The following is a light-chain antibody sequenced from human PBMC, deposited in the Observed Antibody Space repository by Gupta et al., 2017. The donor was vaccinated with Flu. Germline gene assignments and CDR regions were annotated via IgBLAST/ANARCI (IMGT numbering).Light chain of an antibody. J-gene: IGKJ3*01. V-gene: IGKV3-20*01. CDR2: GAA. Sequence: EIVLTQSPGTLSLSPGERATLSCRASQSVSSTYLAWYQQRPGQAPRRLMYGAASRATGIPDRFSGSGSGTDFTLTISRLEPEDFAVDYCQHDGSTSFTFGQGTKVDIK. CDR1: QSVSSTY. CDR3: QHDGSTSFT.